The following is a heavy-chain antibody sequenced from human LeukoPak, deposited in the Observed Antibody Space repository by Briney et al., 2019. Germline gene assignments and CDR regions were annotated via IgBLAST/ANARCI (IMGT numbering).Heavy chain of an antibody. CDR1: GGSISSYY. V-gene: IGHV4-4*07. CDR2: IYTTGST. J-gene: IGHJ4*02. CDR3: ARGEWFGEFYFDY. Sequence: SETLSLTCTVSGGSISSYYWNWIRQPAGKGLEWIGRIYTTGSTNYNPSLKSRVTMSVDTSKNQFSLELNSVTAADTAVYYCARGEWFGEFYFDYWGQGTLVTVSS. D-gene: IGHD3-10*01.